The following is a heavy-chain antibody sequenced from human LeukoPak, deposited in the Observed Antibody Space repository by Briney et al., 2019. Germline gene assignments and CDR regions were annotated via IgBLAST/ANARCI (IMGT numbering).Heavy chain of an antibody. V-gene: IGHV4-34*01. CDR1: GGSFSGYY. CDR3: ARDRDQSSGSYWEYNWFDP. Sequence: PETLSLTCAVYGGSFSGYYWSWIRQPPGKGLEWIGEINHSGSTNYNPSLKSRVTISVDTSKNQFSLKLSSVTAADTAVYYCARDRDQSSGSYWEYNWFDPWGQGTLVTVSS. D-gene: IGHD1-26*01. CDR2: INHSGST. J-gene: IGHJ5*02.